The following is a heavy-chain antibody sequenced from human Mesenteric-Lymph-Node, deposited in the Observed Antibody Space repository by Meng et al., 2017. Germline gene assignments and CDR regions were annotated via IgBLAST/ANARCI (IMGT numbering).Heavy chain of an antibody. Sequence: SCAASGFAFSTYAMTWVRQAPGKGLEWVSTISGGGGSTFYGDSVEGRFTVSRDNSKNTLYLQMNSLRADDTAVYYCAKDRASGSAPSSDYWGQGTLVTVSS. J-gene: IGHJ4*02. CDR2: ISGGGGST. CDR1: GFAFSTYA. CDR3: AKDRASGSAPSSDY. D-gene: IGHD1-26*01. V-gene: IGHV3-23*01.